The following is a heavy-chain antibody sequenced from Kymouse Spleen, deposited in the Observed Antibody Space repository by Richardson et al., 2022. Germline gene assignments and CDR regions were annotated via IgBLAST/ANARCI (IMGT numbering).Heavy chain of an antibody. V-gene: IGHV3-21*03. J-gene: IGHJ4*02. Sequence: EVQLVESGGGLVKPGGSLRLSCAASGFTFSSYSMNWVRQAPGKGLEWVSSISSSSSYIYYADSVKGRFTISRDNAKNSLYLQMNSLRAEDTAVYYCARETVRGVIIKGYYFDYWGQGTLVTVSS. CDR3: ARETVRGVIIKGYYFDY. CDR1: GFTFSSYS. D-gene: IGHD3-10*01. CDR2: ISSSSSYI.